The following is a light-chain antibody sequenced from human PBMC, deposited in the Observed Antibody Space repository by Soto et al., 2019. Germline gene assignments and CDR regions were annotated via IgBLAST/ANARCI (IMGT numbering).Light chain of an antibody. CDR1: SNDVGSYDY. CDR3: SSHTSINTLV. J-gene: IGLJ3*02. CDR2: EVT. V-gene: IGLV2-14*01. Sequence: QSVLTQPASVSGSPGQSITISCTGTSNDVGSYDYVSWYQNYPGKAPKLMIYEVTKRPSGVSSRFSGSKSGNMASLTISGLQAEDGADYYCSSHTSINTLVFGGGTKVTVL.